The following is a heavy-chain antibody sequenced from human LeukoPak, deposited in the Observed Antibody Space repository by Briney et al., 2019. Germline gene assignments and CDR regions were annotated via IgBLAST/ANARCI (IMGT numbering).Heavy chain of an antibody. D-gene: IGHD2-15*01. CDR3: VREILYCSGGSCYRGPFDN. J-gene: IGHJ4*02. CDR1: GGSISSSSYY. Sequence: SETLSLTCTVSGGSISSSSYYWGWIRQPPGKGLEWIGSIYYSGGTSYNPSLKSRILFSVDTSQHQFSLKLNSVTAADTAVYYCVREILYCSGGSCYRGPFDNWGQGTLVTVSS. V-gene: IGHV4-39*07. CDR2: IYYSGGT.